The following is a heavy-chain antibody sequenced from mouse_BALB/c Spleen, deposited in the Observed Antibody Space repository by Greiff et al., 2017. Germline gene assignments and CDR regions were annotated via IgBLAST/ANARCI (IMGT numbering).Heavy chain of an antibody. D-gene: IGHD2-2*01. Sequence: EVHLVESGGGLVQPGGSMKLSCVASGFTFSNYWMNWVRQSPEKGLEWVAEIRLKSNNYATHYAESVKGRFTISRDDSKSSVYLQMNNLRAEDTGIYYCTRIYYGYDDYAMDYWGQGTSVTVSS. CDR2: IRLKSNNYAT. CDR1: GFTFSNYW. J-gene: IGHJ4*01. CDR3: TRIYYGYDDYAMDY. V-gene: IGHV6-6*02.